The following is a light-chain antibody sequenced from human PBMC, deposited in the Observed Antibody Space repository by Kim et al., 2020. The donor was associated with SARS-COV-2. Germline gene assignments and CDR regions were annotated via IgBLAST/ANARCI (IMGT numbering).Light chain of an antibody. Sequence: DIQMTQSPSSLSASVGDRVTITCRASQNIDNFLNWFQQKLGKAPNLLIYAASSLQGGVPSRFSATGSGTDFTLTISSLQPEDFATFYCQQTFNTPPTFGPGTKVDIK. J-gene: IGKJ1*01. CDR2: AAS. CDR3: QQTFNTPPT. CDR1: QNIDNF. V-gene: IGKV1-39*01.